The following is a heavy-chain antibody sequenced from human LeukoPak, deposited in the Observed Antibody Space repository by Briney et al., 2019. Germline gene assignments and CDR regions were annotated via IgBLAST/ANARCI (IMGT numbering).Heavy chain of an antibody. Sequence: SETLSLTCTVSGGSISSSSYYWGWIRQPPGKGLEWIGSIYYSGSTYYNPSLKSRVTISIDTSNNHFSLRLSSLTAADTALYYCARRRYYDSTGYLDWGRGTLVTVSS. J-gene: IGHJ1*01. CDR2: IYYSGST. CDR1: GGSISSSSYY. D-gene: IGHD3-22*01. V-gene: IGHV4-39*02. CDR3: ARRRYYDSTGYLD.